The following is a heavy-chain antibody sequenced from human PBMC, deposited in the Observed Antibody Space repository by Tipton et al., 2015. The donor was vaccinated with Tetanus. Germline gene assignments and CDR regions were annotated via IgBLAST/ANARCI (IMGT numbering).Heavy chain of an antibody. D-gene: IGHD2-2*01. V-gene: IGHV1-8*02. Sequence: QLVQSGAEVKRPGSSVKVSCKASGGTFSSYAISWVRQAPGQGLEWMGWMNPNSGNTGYAQKFQGRVTMTRNTSISTAYMELSSLRSEDTAVYYCARGPHQLFQPPIPDYWGQGTLVTVSS. CDR3: ARGPHQLFQPPIPDY. CDR2: MNPNSGNT. J-gene: IGHJ4*02. CDR1: GGTFSSYA.